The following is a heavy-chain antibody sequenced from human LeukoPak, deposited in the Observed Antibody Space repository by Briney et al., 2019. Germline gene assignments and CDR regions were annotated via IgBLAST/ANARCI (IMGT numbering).Heavy chain of an antibody. CDR3: VRLELELRDYYSYYMDV. CDR1: AFTVSSNY. V-gene: IGHV3-66*04. Sequence: GGSLRLSCAASAFTVSSNYMTWVRQAPGKGLEWVSLFYSGGTTYYADSVKGRFTISRDNSKNTLYLQMNSLRAEDTAVYYCVRLELELRDYYSYYMDVWGKGTTVTVSS. D-gene: IGHD1-7*01. CDR2: FYSGGTT. J-gene: IGHJ6*03.